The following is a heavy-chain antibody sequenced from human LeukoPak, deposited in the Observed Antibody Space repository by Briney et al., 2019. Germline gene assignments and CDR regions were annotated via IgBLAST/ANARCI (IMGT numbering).Heavy chain of an antibody. CDR1: GFTFSRYG. J-gene: IGHJ4*02. CDR2: IWYDGSKK. V-gene: IGHV3-33*06. D-gene: IGHD6-19*01. Sequence: GGSLRLSCAASGFTFSRYGMHWVRQAPGKGLEWVAVIWYDGSKKNYADSVKGRFTISRDNSKNTLNLQMTSLRAEDTAVYSCAKDRSLYSSGSGCFDYWGQGTLVTVSS. CDR3: AKDRSLYSSGSGCFDY.